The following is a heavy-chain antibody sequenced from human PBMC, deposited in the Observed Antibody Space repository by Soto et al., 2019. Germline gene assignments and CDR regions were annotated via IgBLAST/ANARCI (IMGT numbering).Heavy chain of an antibody. V-gene: IGHV4-61*08. J-gene: IGHJ4*02. Sequence: SETLSLTCTVSGGSIISGGYYWSWIRQHPGKGLEWIGYIYYSGSTHYNPSLQNRVTISIDTSKNQVSLKVNSVTAADTAVYYCARDHPHSYGVYYFDYWGQGTPVTVSS. CDR3: ARDHPHSYGVYYFDY. CDR2: IYYSGST. CDR1: GGSIISGGYY. D-gene: IGHD5-18*01.